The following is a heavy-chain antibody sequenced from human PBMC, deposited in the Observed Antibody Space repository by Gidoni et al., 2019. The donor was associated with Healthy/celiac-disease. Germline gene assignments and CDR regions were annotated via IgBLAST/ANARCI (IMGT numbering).Heavy chain of an antibody. CDR3: ARGLDYYDSSGYYYYYGMDV. CDR2: IIPIFGTA. V-gene: IGHV1-69*01. Sequence: QVQLVQSGAEVKKPGSSVKVSCKASGGTFSSYAISWVRQAPGQGLEWMGGIIPIFGTANYAQKFQGRVTITADESTRTAYMELSSLRSEDTAVYYCARGLDYYDSSGYYYYYGMDVWDQGTTVTVSS. J-gene: IGHJ6*02. D-gene: IGHD3-22*01. CDR1: GGTFSSYA.